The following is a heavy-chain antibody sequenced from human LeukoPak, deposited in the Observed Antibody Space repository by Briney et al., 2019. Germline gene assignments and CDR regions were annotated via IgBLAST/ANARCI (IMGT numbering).Heavy chain of an antibody. CDR1: GGSISSSSYY. CDR3: ARLFLLTFWGYEPRGTLDY. J-gene: IGHJ4*02. CDR2: IYYSGST. Sequence: PSETLSLTCTVSGGSISSSSYYWGWIRQPPGKGLEWIGSIYYSGSTYYNPSLKGRVTISVDTSKNQFSLKLSSVTAADTAVYYCARLFLLTFWGYEPRGTLDYWGQGTLVTVSS. V-gene: IGHV4-39*01. D-gene: IGHD5-12*01.